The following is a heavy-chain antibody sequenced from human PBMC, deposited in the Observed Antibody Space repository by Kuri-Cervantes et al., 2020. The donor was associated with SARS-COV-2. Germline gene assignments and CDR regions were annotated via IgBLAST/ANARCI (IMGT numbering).Heavy chain of an antibody. Sequence: GESLKISCAASGFTFSSYGMHWVRQAPGKGLEWVAVIWYDGSNKYYADSVKGRFTVSRDNSKKTLYVDMNSLRAEDTAVYYCARMASLRMKSSGFGDAFDIWGQGTLVTVSS. CDR1: GFTFSSYG. D-gene: IGHD3-22*01. CDR3: ARMASLRMKSSGFGDAFDI. J-gene: IGHJ3*02. V-gene: IGHV3-33*01. CDR2: IWYDGSNK.